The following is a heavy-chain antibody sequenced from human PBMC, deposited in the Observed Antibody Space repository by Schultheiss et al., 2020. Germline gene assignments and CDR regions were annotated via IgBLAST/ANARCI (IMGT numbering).Heavy chain of an antibody. Sequence: GGSLRLSCAASGFTVSSNYMSWVRQAPGKGLEWVSVIYSGGSTYYADSVKGRFTISRHNSKNTLYLQMNSLRAEDTAVYYCARDRGGRKWWRYFDHWGRGTLVTVSS. CDR3: ARDRGGRKWWRYFDH. CDR1: GFTVSSNY. V-gene: IGHV3-53*04. CDR2: IYSGGST. J-gene: IGHJ2*01. D-gene: IGHD2-8*01.